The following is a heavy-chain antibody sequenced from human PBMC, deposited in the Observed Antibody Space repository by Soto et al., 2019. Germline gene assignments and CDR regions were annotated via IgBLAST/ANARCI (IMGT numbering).Heavy chain of an antibody. Sequence: SVKGSCKAAGGNFSSYAISWVRQAPGQGLEWMGGIIPIFGTANYAQKFQGRVTITADKSTSTAYMELSSLRSEDTAVYYCALFGKLMPLGAFDIWAQGTMVPLS. CDR3: ALFGKLMPLGAFDI. CDR2: IIPIFGTA. V-gene: IGHV1-69*06. D-gene: IGHD7-27*01. CDR1: GGNFSSYA. J-gene: IGHJ3*02.